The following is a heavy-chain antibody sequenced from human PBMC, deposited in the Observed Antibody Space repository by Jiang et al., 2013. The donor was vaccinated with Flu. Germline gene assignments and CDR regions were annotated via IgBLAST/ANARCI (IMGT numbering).Heavy chain of an antibody. D-gene: IGHD3-22*01. Sequence: VQLVESGGGWVQPGRSLRLSCGASGFTFGDYAMHWVRQAPGKGLEWVSGINWKSDGTGYADSVRGRFTISRDNAKNSLYLQMNSLKPEDTALYFCARDNWGYFDSSAYGFFDNWGREPWSPSPQ. J-gene: IGHJ4*02. CDR2: INWKSDGT. CDR1: GFTFGDYA. V-gene: IGHV3-9*01. CDR3: ARDNWGYFDSSAYGFFDN.